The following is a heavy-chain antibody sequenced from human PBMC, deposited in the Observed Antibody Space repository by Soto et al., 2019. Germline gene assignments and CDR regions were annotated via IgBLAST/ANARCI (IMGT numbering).Heavy chain of an antibody. J-gene: IGHJ4*02. CDR2: IYYSGRT. D-gene: IGHD3-16*01. CDR3: AMMRGLGEITPYFDY. V-gene: IGHV4-59*01. CDR1: GGSISDYQ. Sequence: QVQLQESGPGLVKPSETLSLTCSISGGSISDYQWNWIRQPPGKGLEWIGYIYYSGRTNYNPSIKSRLTISLDSTTRQFSLRLRSVTEAATAVYYWAMMRGLGEITPYFDYWGQGALVTVSS.